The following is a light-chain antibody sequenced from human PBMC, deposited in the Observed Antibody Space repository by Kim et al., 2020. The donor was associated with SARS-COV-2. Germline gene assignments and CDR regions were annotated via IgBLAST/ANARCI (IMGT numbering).Light chain of an antibody. Sequence: PGGRATLSCRASEKVTGKLAWYQHKIGQPPRILIYCVSTRAPGVPDRFSGRGSGTEFTLTISSLQSEDFAVYYCQQDNDWLWTFGQGTKVEI. V-gene: IGKV3-15*01. CDR2: CVS. CDR1: EKVTGK. J-gene: IGKJ1*01. CDR3: QQDNDWLWT.